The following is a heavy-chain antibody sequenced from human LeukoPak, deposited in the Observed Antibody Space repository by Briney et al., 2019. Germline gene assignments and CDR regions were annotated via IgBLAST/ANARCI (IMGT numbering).Heavy chain of an antibody. Sequence: ASVKVSCKASGYTFTGYYKHWVRQAPGQGLEWMGWINPNSGGTNYAQKFQGRVTMTRDTSISTAYMELSRLRSDDTAVYYCARSLYYGDYEGYWGQGTLVTVSS. D-gene: IGHD4-17*01. V-gene: IGHV1-2*02. CDR2: INPNSGGT. J-gene: IGHJ4*02. CDR3: ARSLYYGDYEGY. CDR1: GYTFTGYY.